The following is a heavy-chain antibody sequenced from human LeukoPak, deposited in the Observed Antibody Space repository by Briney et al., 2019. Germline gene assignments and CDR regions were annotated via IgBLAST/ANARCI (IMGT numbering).Heavy chain of an antibody. CDR2: ISGSGGST. V-gene: IGHV3-23*01. CDR1: GFTFSSYA. D-gene: IGHD6-19*01. Sequence: PGGSLRLSCAASGFTFSSYAMSWVRQAPGKGLEWVSAISGSGGSTYYADSVKGRLTISRDNSKNTLYLQMNSLRAEDTAVYYCAKGDSSGWLFDYWGQGTLVTVSS. J-gene: IGHJ4*02. CDR3: AKGDSSGWLFDY.